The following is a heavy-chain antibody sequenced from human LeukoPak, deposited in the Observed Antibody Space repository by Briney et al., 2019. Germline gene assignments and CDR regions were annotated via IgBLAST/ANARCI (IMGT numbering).Heavy chain of an antibody. J-gene: IGHJ4*02. CDR1: GYNFGSYW. CDR2: IYPGDSDI. D-gene: IGHD2-2*01. Sequence: GESLKISCKSSGYNFGSYWIGWVRQMPGKGLEWMGTIYPGDSDINYSPPFQGQVIISADKSTSTAYLQWSSLRASDTAMYYCARGDCSSKTCYLIDYWGQGTLVIVSS. CDR3: ARGDCSSKTCYLIDY. V-gene: IGHV5-51*01.